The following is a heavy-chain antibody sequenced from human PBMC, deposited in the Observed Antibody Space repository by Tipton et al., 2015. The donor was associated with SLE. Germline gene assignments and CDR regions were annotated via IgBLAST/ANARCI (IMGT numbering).Heavy chain of an antibody. V-gene: IGHV4-59*11. CDR3: ARAKRSSTTWGYWFDP. D-gene: IGHD2-2*01. CDR1: GASISSHY. Sequence: LRLSCTVSGASISSHYWNWIRQPPGKGLEWIGNIYNNGNTNYNPSLKSRVTISVDTSRNQFFLKLSSVTAAGTALYYCARAKRSSTTWGYWFDPLGQGTLAPVSS. CDR2: IYNNGNT. J-gene: IGHJ5*02.